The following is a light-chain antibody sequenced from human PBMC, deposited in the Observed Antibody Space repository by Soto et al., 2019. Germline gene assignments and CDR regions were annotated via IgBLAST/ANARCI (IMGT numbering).Light chain of an antibody. Sequence: QSALTQPPSASGSPGQSVTISCTGTSSDVGAYNYVSWYQQHPGKAPKLVIYEVTKRPSGVPDRFSGSKSGNTASLTVSGLQAEDEGDYYCRSYAGTNNFVFGTGTKLTVL. V-gene: IGLV2-8*01. CDR1: SSDVGAYNY. CDR3: RSYAGTNNFV. J-gene: IGLJ1*01. CDR2: EVT.